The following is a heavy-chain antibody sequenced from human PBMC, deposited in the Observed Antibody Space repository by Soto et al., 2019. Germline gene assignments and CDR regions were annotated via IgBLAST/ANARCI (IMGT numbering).Heavy chain of an antibody. V-gene: IGHV4-34*01. CDR1: GGSFSGYY. CDR2: INHSGST. Sequence: SETLSLTCAVYGGSFSGYYWSWIRQPPGKGLEWIGEINHSGSTNYNPSLKSRVTISIDTSKNEFSLKLSSVTAADTAVYYCASTSDDFWSGYLDSWGQGTLVNVSS. CDR3: ASTSDDFWSGYLDS. J-gene: IGHJ4*02. D-gene: IGHD3-3*01.